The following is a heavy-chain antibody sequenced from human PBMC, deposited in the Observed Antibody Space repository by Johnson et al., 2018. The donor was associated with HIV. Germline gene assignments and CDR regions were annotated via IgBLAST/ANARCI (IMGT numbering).Heavy chain of an antibody. D-gene: IGHD6-19*01. CDR2: ISYDGSNK. CDR3: AKDLELSPGTARAVGGSFDI. Sequence: QVQLVESGGGVVRPGRSLRLSCAASGFTFSSYGMHWVRQAPGKGLEWVAVISYDGSNKYYADSVKGRFTISRYNSKNTLYLQMNSLRAEDTAVYYCAKDLELSPGTARAVGGSFDIWGQGTMVTVSS. J-gene: IGHJ3*02. V-gene: IGHV3-30*18. CDR1: GFTFSSYG.